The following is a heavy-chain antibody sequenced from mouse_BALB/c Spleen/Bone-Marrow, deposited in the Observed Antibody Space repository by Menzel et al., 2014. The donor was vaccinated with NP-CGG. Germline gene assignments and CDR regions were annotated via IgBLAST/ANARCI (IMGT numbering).Heavy chain of an antibody. CDR2: INPDSSTI. J-gene: IGHJ3*01. CDR1: GFDFSRDW. V-gene: IGHV4-1*02. CDR3: ARQYGNYWFAY. Sequence: EVKLMESGGGLVQPGGSLKVPCAASGFDFSRDWMSWVRQAPGKGLEWIGEINPDSSTINYTPSLKDKFIISRDNAKNPLYPQISKVRSEDTALYCCARQYGNYWFAYWGQGTLVTVSA. D-gene: IGHD2-10*02.